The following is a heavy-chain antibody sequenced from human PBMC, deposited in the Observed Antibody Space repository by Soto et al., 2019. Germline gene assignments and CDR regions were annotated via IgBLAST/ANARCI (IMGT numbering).Heavy chain of an antibody. CDR2: IIPIFGTA. CDR1: GGTFSSYA. D-gene: IGHD3-22*01. CDR3: ARGSLYYYDSSGYYYFDY. V-gene: IGHV1-69*13. Sequence: SVKVSCKASGGTFSSYAISWVRQAPGQGLEWMGGIIPIFGTANYAQKFQGRVTITADESTSTAYMELSSLRSEDTAVYYCARGSLYYYDSSGYYYFDYWGQGTLVTVSS. J-gene: IGHJ4*02.